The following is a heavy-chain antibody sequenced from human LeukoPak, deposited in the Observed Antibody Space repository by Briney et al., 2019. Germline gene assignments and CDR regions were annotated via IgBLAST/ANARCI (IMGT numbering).Heavy chain of an antibody. CDR1: GFTFSNAW. CDR2: IKSKYDGGTT. CDR3: ATHKTSGSWGY. Sequence: GGSLRLSCVASGFTFSNAWKSWVRQAPGKGLEWVGRIKSKYDGGTTDYAAPVKGRFTIPRDDSKNTVYLQMNSLKTEDTAVYYCATHKTSGSWGYWGQGTLVTVST. V-gene: IGHV3-15*01. D-gene: IGHD1-26*01. J-gene: IGHJ4*02.